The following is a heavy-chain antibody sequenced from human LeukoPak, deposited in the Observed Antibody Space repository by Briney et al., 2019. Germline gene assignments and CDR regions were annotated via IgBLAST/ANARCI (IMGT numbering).Heavy chain of an antibody. CDR1: GFTFSDYY. D-gene: IGHD2-2*01. V-gene: IGHV3-11*01. Sequence: PGGSLRLSCAASGFTFSDYYMSWIRQAPGKGLEWVSYISSSGSTIYYADSVKGRFTISRDNAKNSLYLQMNSLRAEDTAVYYCAREGGCSSTSCYWFEDYYYMDVWGKGTTVTVSS. CDR2: ISSSGSTI. CDR3: AREGGCSSTSCYWFEDYYYMDV. J-gene: IGHJ6*03.